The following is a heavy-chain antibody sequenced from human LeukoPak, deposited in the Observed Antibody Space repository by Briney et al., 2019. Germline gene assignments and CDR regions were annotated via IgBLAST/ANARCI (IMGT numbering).Heavy chain of an antibody. CDR3: AKGSPNYYDSSGYYENFDY. Sequence: SGGSLRLSCAASGFTFSNYGMPWVRQAPGKGLEWVAVISYDGSNKYYADSVKGRFTISRDNSKNTLYLQMNSLRAEDTAVYYCAKGSPNYYDSSGYYENFDYWGQGTLVTVSS. D-gene: IGHD3-22*01. J-gene: IGHJ4*02. V-gene: IGHV3-30*18. CDR1: GFTFSNYG. CDR2: ISYDGSNK.